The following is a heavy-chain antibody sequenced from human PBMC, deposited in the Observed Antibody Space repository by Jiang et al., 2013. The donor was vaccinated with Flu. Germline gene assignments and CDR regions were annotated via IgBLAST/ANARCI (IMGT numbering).Heavy chain of an antibody. V-gene: IGHV7-4-1*02. D-gene: IGHD3-22*01. CDR2: INTNTGNP. CDR3: ARAESIVDYYDSSGYFPTLDAFDI. Sequence: QSGSELKKPGASVKVSCKASGYTFTSYAMNWVRQAPGQGLEWMGWINTNTGNPTYAQGFTGRFVFSLDTSVSTAYLQISSLKAEDTAVYYCARAESIVDYYDSSGYFPTLDAFDIWGQGTMVTVSS. CDR1: GYTFTSYA. J-gene: IGHJ3*02.